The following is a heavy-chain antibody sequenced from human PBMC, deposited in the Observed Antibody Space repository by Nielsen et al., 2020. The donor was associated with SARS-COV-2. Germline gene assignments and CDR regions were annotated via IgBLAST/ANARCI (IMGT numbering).Heavy chain of an antibody. V-gene: IGHV4-39*01. CDR1: GGSISSSSYY. J-gene: IGHJ4*02. CDR3: ARGGVIGGDLDY. CDR2: IYYSGST. Sequence: SETLSLTCTVSGGSISSSSYYWGWIRQPPGKGLEWIGSIYYSGSTYYNPSLKSRVTISVDTSKNQFSLKLSSVTAADTAVYYCARGGVIGGDLDYWGQGTLVTVSS. D-gene: IGHD2-21*01.